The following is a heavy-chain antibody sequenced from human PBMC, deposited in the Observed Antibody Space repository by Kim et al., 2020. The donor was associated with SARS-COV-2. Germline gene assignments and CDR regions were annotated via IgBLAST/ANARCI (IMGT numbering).Heavy chain of an antibody. CDR2: ISYDGSNK. CDR3: ARDWFLPTYGMDV. J-gene: IGHJ6*02. CDR1: GFTFSSYA. Sequence: GGSLRLSCAASGFTFSSYAMHWVRQAPGKGLEWVAVISYDGSNKYYADSVKGRFTISRDNSKSTLYLQMNSLRAEDTAVYYCARDWFLPTYGMDVWGQGTTVTVSS. D-gene: IGHD3-10*01. V-gene: IGHV3-30-3*01.